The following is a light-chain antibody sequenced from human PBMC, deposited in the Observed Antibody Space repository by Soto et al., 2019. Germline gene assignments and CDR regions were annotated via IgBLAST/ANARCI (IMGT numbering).Light chain of an antibody. CDR1: SSDVGRYNY. Sequence: ALTQPASVSGSPGQSITISCTGASSDVGRYNYVSWYQLHPGKAPKLIIYEVSNRPSGVSNRFSGSKSGNTASLTISGLRAEDEADYYCNSYTGSTAYVFGTGTKVTV. CDR2: EVS. V-gene: IGLV2-14*01. J-gene: IGLJ1*01. CDR3: NSYTGSTAYV.